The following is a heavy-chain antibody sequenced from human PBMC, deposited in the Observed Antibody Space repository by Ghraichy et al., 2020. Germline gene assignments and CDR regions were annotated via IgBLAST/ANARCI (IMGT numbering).Heavy chain of an antibody. CDR1: GFTFSSYW. CDR2: IKEDGSEK. CDR3: ARGGSWGPAY. V-gene: IGHV3-7*01. J-gene: IGHJ4*02. D-gene: IGHD6-13*01. Sequence: LTCAASGFTFSSYWMSWVRQAPGKGLEWVANIKEDGSEKSYVDSVKGRFTISRDNAKNSLFLQMNSLRAEDTAVYYCARGGSWGPAYWGQGTLVTVSS.